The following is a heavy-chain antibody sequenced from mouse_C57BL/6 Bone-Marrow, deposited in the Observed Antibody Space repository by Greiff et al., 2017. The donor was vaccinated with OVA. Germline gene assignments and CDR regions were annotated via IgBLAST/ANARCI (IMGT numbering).Heavy chain of an antibody. CDR1: GFSLTSYG. J-gene: IGHJ3*01. V-gene: IGHV2-5*01. Sequence: VKLVESGPGLVQPSQSLSITCTVSGFSLTSYGVHWIRQSPGKGLEWLGVIWRGGSTDYNAAFMSRLSITKDNSKSQVFFKMNSLQADDTAIYYCAQGGTSFAYWGQGTLVTVSA. CDR3: AQGGTSFAY. D-gene: IGHD5-1*01. CDR2: IWRGGST.